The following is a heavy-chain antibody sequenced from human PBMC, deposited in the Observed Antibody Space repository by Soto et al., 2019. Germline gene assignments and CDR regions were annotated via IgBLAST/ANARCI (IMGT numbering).Heavy chain of an antibody. J-gene: IGHJ4*02. CDR3: ARVPICYNSGCEAYCDW. CDR1: GFTFSNYY. CDR2: ISSAGTTT. V-gene: IGHV3-74*01. Sequence: EMQLVESGGGLVQPGGSLRLSCAASGFTFSNYYMHWVRQAPGKGPVWVSRISSAGTTTTYADSVKGRFTISRANARTTLYLQVNRLRADDAAVYYCARVPICYNSGCEAYCDWWGQGALVTVSS. D-gene: IGHD5-12*01.